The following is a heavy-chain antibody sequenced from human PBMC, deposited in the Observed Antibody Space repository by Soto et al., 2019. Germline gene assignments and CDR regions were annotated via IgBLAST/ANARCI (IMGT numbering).Heavy chain of an antibody. J-gene: IGHJ6*02. Sequence: EASVSVCCKASRYIFTGYHIHLLLPAAGRGLEWMGWINPNSGDTEYAQNFQGRVTMTRDTSFNLVYMEMSGLMSDDTAVDYGARDARGTRGFDEMDRWGQGNTVTVS. CDR2: INPNSGDT. V-gene: IGHV1-2*02. CDR3: ARDARGTRGFDEMDR. D-gene: IGHD3-9*01. CDR1: RYIFTGYH.